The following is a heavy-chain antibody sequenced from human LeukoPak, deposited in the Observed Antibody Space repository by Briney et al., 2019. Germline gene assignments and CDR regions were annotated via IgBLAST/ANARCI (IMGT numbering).Heavy chain of an antibody. CDR2: MNPHGANT. Sequence: ASVKVSCKASGYILTSHDISWVRQAPGQGLEWMGWMNPHGANTGYAQKFQGRLTMTRNTSIDTAYMELSSLRSEDTAVYYCARVIAVAGNLGWNHYYGIDVWGQGTSVTVSS. J-gene: IGHJ6*02. CDR1: GYILTSHD. D-gene: IGHD6-19*01. V-gene: IGHV1-8*01. CDR3: ARVIAVAGNLGWNHYYGIDV.